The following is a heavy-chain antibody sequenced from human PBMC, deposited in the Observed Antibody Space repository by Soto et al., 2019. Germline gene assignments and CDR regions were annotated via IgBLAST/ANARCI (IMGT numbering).Heavy chain of an antibody. CDR1: GFTFSSYS. CDR3: ARDPFMVRGVPAY. J-gene: IGHJ4*02. D-gene: IGHD3-10*01. Sequence: ESGGGLVKPGGSLRLSCAASGFTFSSYSMNWVRQAPGKGLEWVSSISSSSSYIYYADSVKGRFTISRDNAKNSLYLQMNSLRAEDTAVYYCARDPFMVRGVPAYWGQGTLVTVSS. V-gene: IGHV3-21*01. CDR2: ISSSSSYI.